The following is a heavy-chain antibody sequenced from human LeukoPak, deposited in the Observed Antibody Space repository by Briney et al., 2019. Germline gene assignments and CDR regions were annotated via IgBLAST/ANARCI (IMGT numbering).Heavy chain of an antibody. CDR3: ARTHFDWLSMMGINWFDP. Sequence: SQTLSLTCTVSGGSISSGSYYWSWIRQPAGKGLEWIGRIYTSGSTNYNPSLKSRVTISVDTSKNQFSLKLSSVTAADTAVYYCARTHFDWLSMMGINWFDPWGQGTLVTVPS. J-gene: IGHJ5*02. CDR2: IYTSGST. CDR1: GGSISSGSYY. V-gene: IGHV4-61*02. D-gene: IGHD3-9*01.